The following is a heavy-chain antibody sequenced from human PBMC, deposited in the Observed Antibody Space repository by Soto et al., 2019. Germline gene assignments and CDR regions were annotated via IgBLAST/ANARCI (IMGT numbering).Heavy chain of an antibody. D-gene: IGHD1-26*01. CDR1: GYTFTSYY. J-gene: IGHJ4*02. CDR2: INPSGGST. CDR3: ARDSRGIVGAKEVFDY. Sequence: ASVKVSCKESGYTFTSYYMHWVRQAPGQGLEWMGIINPSGGSTSYAQKFQGRVTMTRDTSTSTVYMELSILRSEDTPVYYCARDSRGIVGAKEVFDYLGQGTLLAVSS. V-gene: IGHV1-46*01.